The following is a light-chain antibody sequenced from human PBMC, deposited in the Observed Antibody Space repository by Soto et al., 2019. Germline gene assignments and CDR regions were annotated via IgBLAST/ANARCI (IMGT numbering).Light chain of an antibody. J-gene: IGKJ1*01. CDR1: QSVSSA. CDR2: DAS. V-gene: IGKV3-15*01. CDR3: QQYNKWPRT. Sequence: DTVMTQSPATLSVSPGERATLSCMASQSVSSALAWYQQKPGLPPRLLIYDASTRATGIPARFSGSGSGTDFTLTISSLQSQDVAVYYCQQYNKWPRTFGQGTKVDIK.